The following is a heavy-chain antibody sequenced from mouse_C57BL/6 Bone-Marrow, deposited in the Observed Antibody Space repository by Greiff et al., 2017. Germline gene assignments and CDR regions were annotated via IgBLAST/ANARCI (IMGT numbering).Heavy chain of an antibody. J-gene: IGHJ4*01. CDR1: GYTFTSYW. D-gene: IGHD3-3*01. Sequence: VQLQQPGAELVKPGASVKLSCKASGYTFTSYWMHWVKQRPGQGLEWIGMIHPNSGSTNYNEKFKGKATLTVDKSSSTAYMQLSSLTSADSAVYYCAGCSPYAMDYWGQGTSVTVSS. V-gene: IGHV1-64*01. CDR3: AGCSPYAMDY. CDR2: IHPNSGST.